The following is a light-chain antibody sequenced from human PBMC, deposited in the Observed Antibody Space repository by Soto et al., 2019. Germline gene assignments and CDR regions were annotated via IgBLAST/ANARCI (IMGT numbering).Light chain of an antibody. V-gene: IGKV3-15*01. CDR2: LAS. J-gene: IGKJ1*01. CDR3: QQYNNWPWT. Sequence: ELVMTQSPATLSVSPGERATLSCRASQSVSNNLAWYQQKPGQSPRLLFYLASTRAPGIPARFSAGGSGTEFTLIISSLQSEDFAVYFCQQYNNWPWTFGQGTKVDIK. CDR1: QSVSNN.